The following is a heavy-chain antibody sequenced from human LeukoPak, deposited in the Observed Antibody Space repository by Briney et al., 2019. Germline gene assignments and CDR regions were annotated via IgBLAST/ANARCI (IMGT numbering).Heavy chain of an antibody. D-gene: IGHD4-23*01. Sequence: GGSLRLSCAASGFTFSSYAMSWVRQAPGKGLEWVSAISGSGGSTYYADSVKGRFTISRDNSKNTLYLQMNSLRAEDTAVYYCTREGTVVTSFDYWGQGTLVTVSS. CDR1: GFTFSSYA. CDR3: TREGTVVTSFDY. V-gene: IGHV3-23*01. CDR2: ISGSGGST. J-gene: IGHJ4*02.